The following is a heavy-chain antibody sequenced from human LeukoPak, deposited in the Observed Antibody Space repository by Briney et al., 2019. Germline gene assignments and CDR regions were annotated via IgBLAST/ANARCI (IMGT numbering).Heavy chain of an antibody. D-gene: IGHD6-19*01. CDR1: GGTFSSYA. Sequence: SVKVSCKASGGTFSSYAISWVRQAPGQGLEWMGRIIPIFGTANYAQKFQGRVTITTDESTSTAYMELSSLRSEDTAVYYCASSSGWYYGFDYWGQGTLVTVSS. V-gene: IGHV1-69*05. CDR2: IIPIFGTA. CDR3: ASSSGWYYGFDY. J-gene: IGHJ4*02.